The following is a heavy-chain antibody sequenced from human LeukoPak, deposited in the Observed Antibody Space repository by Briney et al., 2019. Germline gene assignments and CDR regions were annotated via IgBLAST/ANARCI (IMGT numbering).Heavy chain of an antibody. CDR1: GGSISSYY. D-gene: IGHD2-15*01. CDR3: ARHYSWARWFDP. V-gene: IGHV4-59*08. J-gene: IGHJ5*02. Sequence: SETLSLTCTVSGGSISSYYWSWIRQPPGKGLEWIGYIYYSGSTNYNPSLKSRVTISVDTSKNQFSLKLSSVTAADTAVYYCARHYSWARWFDPWGQGTLVTVSS. CDR2: IYYSGST.